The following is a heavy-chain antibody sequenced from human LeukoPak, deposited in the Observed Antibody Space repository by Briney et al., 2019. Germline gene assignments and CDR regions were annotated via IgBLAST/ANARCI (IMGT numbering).Heavy chain of an antibody. Sequence: GGSLRLSCAASGFTFSSHGMSWVRQAPGKGLEWVSTISGSGDNTYYADSVKGRFTISRDNSKNTLYLQMNSLRAEDTAVYYCAKVRWDNSGWYYLDSWGQGTLVTVSS. J-gene: IGHJ4*02. CDR3: AKVRWDNSGWYYLDS. V-gene: IGHV3-23*01. CDR1: GFTFSSHG. D-gene: IGHD6-19*01. CDR2: ISGSGDNT.